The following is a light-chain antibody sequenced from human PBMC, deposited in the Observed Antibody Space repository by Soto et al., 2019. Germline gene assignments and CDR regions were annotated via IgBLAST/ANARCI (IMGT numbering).Light chain of an antibody. J-gene: IGKJ1*01. V-gene: IGKV1-5*03. Sequence: DIQMTQSPLTLSASVGDRVTITCRASQTISRWLAWYQQKPGKAPKLLIYRASSLESGVPSRFSGSGSGTECPLTISSLQSENWGTYYCQQDQPRTFGQGPKVEIK. CDR1: QTISRW. CDR3: QQDQPRT. CDR2: RAS.